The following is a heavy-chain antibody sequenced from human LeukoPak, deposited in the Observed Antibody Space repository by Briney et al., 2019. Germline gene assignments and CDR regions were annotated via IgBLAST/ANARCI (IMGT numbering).Heavy chain of an antibody. J-gene: IGHJ4*02. CDR2: ISYDGSNK. D-gene: IGHD3-10*01. Sequence: GRSLRLSCAASGFTFSNYAIHWVRQAPGKGLEWVAIISYDGSNKYYTDSVKGRFTISRDNSKNTLYLQMNSLRAEDTAVYYCATSPGSGSYSDYWGQGTLVTVSS. CDR3: ATSPGSGSYSDY. CDR1: GFTFSNYA. V-gene: IGHV3-30*04.